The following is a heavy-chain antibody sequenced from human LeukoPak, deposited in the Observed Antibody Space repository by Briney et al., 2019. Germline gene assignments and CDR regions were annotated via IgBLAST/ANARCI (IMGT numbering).Heavy chain of an antibody. CDR3: ARVRDFWSGHYNWFDP. D-gene: IGHD3-3*01. CDR2: ISAYNGNT. Sequence: GASVKVSCKASGYTFTSYGISWVRQAPGQGLEWMGWISAYNGNTNYAQKLQGRVTMTTDTSTSTAYMELRSLRSDDTAVYYCARVRDFWSGHYNWFDPWGQGTLVTVSS. J-gene: IGHJ5*02. CDR1: GYTFTSYG. V-gene: IGHV1-18*01.